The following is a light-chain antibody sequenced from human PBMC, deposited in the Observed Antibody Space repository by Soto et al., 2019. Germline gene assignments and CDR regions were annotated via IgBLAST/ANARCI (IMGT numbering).Light chain of an antibody. J-gene: IGLJ2*01. V-gene: IGLV1-51*01. CDR3: GTWDSSLSAPVL. Sequence: QSALTQPPSVSAATGQKVTISCSGSSSNIGNNYVSWYQQLPGTAPKLLIYDNNKRPSGIPDRFSGSKSGTSATLGITGLQTGDEADYYCGTWDSSLSAPVLFGGGTKLTVL. CDR2: DNN. CDR1: SSNIGNNY.